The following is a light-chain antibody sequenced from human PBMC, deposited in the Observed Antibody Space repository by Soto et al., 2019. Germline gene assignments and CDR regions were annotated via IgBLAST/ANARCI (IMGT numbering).Light chain of an antibody. CDR2: GAS. CDR3: RQYGSSPA. Sequence: EIVLTQSPGTLSLSPGERATVSCRASQSVGSSYLAWYQHKPGQAPRLLIYGASSRAAGIPDRFSGSGSGTDFTLTISRLEPEDFAVYYCRQYGSSPAFGQGTKVDIK. J-gene: IGKJ1*01. V-gene: IGKV3-20*01. CDR1: QSVGSSY.